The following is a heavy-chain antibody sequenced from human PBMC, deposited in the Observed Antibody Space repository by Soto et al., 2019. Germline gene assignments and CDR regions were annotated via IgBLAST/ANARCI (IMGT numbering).Heavy chain of an antibody. D-gene: IGHD3-10*01. Sequence: PEGSLRQSGTASGLTFNIAWLCWLRHASGKGLEWLGRVKTKTDGGTTDYAAPVKGRFTISRDDSKNTLYLHMNSLKTEDTAVYYCTALTYYYGSGSFPSFDYWGQGT. CDR3: TALTYYYGSGSFPSFDY. J-gene: IGHJ4*02. V-gene: IGHV3-15*01. CDR1: GLTFNIAW. CDR2: VKTKTDGGTT.